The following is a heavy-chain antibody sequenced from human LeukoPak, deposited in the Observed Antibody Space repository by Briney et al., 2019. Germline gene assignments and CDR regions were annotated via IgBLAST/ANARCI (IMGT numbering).Heavy chain of an antibody. CDR2: ISYDGSNK. CDR1: GFTFSSYA. CDR3: ARPVCSSTSCSRDAEYFQH. V-gene: IGHV3-30-3*01. J-gene: IGHJ1*01. D-gene: IGHD2-2*01. Sequence: GGSLRLSCAASGFTFSSYAMHWVRQAPGKGLEWVAVISYDGSNKYYADSVKGRFTISRDNSKNTLYLQMNSLRAEDTAVYYCARPVCSSTSCSRDAEYFQHWGQGTLVTVSS.